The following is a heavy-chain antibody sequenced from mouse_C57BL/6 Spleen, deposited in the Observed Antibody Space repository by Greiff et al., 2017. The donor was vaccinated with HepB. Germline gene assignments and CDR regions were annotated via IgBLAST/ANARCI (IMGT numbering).Heavy chain of an antibody. Sequence: AQRVESGPGLVQPSQSLSITCTVSGFSLTSYGVHWVRQSPGKGLEWLGVIWSGGSTDYNAAFISRLSISKDNSKSQVFFKMNSLQADDTAIYYCARTPDYCYAMDYWGQGTSVTVSS. D-gene: IGHD1-1*01. CDR1: GFSLTSYG. J-gene: IGHJ4*01. CDR3: ARTPDYCYAMDY. V-gene: IGHV2-2*01. CDR2: IWSGGST.